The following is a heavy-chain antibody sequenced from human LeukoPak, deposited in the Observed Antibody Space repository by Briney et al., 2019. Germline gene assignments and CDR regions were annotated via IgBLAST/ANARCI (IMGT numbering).Heavy chain of an antibody. D-gene: IGHD3-22*01. V-gene: IGHV3-23*01. CDR3: ASYDSSGYYHYFDY. Sequence: GGSLRLSCAASGFTFRSYAMSWVRQAPGKGLEWVSAISGSGGSTYYADSVKGRFTISRDNSKNTLYLQTSSLRAEDTAVYYCASYDSSGYYHYFDYWGQGTLVTVSS. CDR1: GFTFRSYA. CDR2: ISGSGGST. J-gene: IGHJ4*02.